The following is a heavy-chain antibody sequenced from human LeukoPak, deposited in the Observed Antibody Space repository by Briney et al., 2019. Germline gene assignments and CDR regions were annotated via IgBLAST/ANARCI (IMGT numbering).Heavy chain of an antibody. CDR1: AFTFSTYA. J-gene: IGHJ6*02. D-gene: IGHD2-2*01. CDR3: ANAVCTTSSCSGFYGMDV. Sequence: QPGGSLRLSSAASAFTFSTYAMNWVRQAPGKGLEWVSSISSGGGTTYYADSVKGRFTISRDNSKNTLYLQMNSLRPEDTAMYYCANAVCTTSSCSGFYGMDVWGQGTTVAVSS. V-gene: IGHV3-23*01. CDR2: ISSGGGTT.